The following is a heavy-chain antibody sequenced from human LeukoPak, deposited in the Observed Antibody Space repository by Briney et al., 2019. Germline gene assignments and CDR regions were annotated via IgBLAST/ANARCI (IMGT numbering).Heavy chain of an antibody. J-gene: IGHJ4*02. CDR2: INPNSGGT. Sequence: ASVKVSCKASGYTFTGYYMHWVRQAPGQGLERMGWINPNSGGTNYAQKLQGRVTMTTDTSTSTAYMELRSLRSDDTAVYYCARDYDSSGCNFDYWGQGTLVTVSS. CDR1: GYTFTGYY. V-gene: IGHV1-2*02. CDR3: ARDYDSSGCNFDY. D-gene: IGHD3-22*01.